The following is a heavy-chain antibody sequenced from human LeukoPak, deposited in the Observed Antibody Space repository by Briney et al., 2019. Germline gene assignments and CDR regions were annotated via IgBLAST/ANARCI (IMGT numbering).Heavy chain of an antibody. CDR2: ISSSGSTI. V-gene: IGHV3-48*03. CDR1: GFTFSSYE. Sequence: PGGSLRLSCAASGFTFSSYEMNWVRPAPGKGLEWISYISSSGSTIYYAGSVKGRFTISRDNAKNSLYLQMNSLRAEDTAVYYCARKRQEGFDYWGQGTLVTVSS. CDR3: ARKRQEGFDY. J-gene: IGHJ4*02.